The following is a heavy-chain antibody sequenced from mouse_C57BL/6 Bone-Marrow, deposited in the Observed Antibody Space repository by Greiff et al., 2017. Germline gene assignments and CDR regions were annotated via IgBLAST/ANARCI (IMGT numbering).Heavy chain of an antibody. CDR3: ASLGRFDWYFDV. J-gene: IGHJ1*03. CDR2: IHPNSGST. D-gene: IGHD4-1*01. V-gene: IGHV1-64*01. CDR1: GYTFTSYW. Sequence: QVQLQQPGAELVKPGASVKLSCKASGYTFTSYWMHWVKQRPGQGLEWIGMIHPNSGSTNYNEKFKSKATLTVDKSSSTAYMQLSSLTSEDSAVYYCASLGRFDWYFDVWGTGTTVTVSS.